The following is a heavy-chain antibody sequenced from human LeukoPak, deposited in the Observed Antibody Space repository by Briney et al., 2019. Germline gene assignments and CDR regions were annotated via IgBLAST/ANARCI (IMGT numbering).Heavy chain of an antibody. Sequence: PSETLSLTCTVSGGSISSHYWSWIRQPPGKGLEWIGYIYYSGSTNYNPSLKSRVTISVDTSKNQFSLKLSSVTAADTAVYYCARTAGAGDAFDIWGQGTMVTVSS. J-gene: IGHJ3*02. CDR3: ARTAGAGDAFDI. CDR2: IYYSGST. V-gene: IGHV4-59*11. D-gene: IGHD6-19*01. CDR1: GGSISSHY.